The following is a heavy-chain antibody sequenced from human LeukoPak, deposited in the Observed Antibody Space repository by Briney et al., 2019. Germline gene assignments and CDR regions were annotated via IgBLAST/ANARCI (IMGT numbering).Heavy chain of an antibody. J-gene: IGHJ4*02. Sequence: GGSLRLSCAAAGFTFRNYGIHWVRQAPGKGLEWVAVISFDGSDQYYAESVKGRFTISRDNSKNTVFLQMNSLRGEDTAAYYCARDGQMATRDAFDYWGQGTLVTVSS. CDR2: ISFDGSDQ. CDR1: GFTFRNYG. V-gene: IGHV3-30*03. CDR3: ARDGQMATRDAFDY. D-gene: IGHD5-24*01.